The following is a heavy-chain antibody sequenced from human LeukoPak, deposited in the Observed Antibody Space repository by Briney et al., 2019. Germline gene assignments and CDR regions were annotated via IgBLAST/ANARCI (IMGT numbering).Heavy chain of an antibody. Sequence: GGSLRLSCAASGFTFSSYEMNWVRQAPGKGLEWVSYISSSGSTIYYADSVKGRLTISRDNAKNSLYLQMNSLRAEDTAVYCCARVTRYRSGWFDYWGQGTLVTVSS. CDR1: GFTFSSYE. D-gene: IGHD6-19*01. J-gene: IGHJ4*02. V-gene: IGHV3-48*03. CDR2: ISSSGSTI. CDR3: ARVTRYRSGWFDY.